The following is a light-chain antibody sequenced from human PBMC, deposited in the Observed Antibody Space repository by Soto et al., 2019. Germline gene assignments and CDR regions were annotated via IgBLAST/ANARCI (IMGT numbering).Light chain of an antibody. CDR3: QQYNSYSLT. J-gene: IGKJ4*01. CDR1: QTISSW. CDR2: KAS. Sequence: DIQMTQSPSTLSATAGDRVTISCRASQTISSWLAWYQQKPGKAPKLLIYKASTLKSGVPSRFSGSGSGTEFTLTISSLQPDDFATYYCQQYNSYSLTFGGGTKVDI. V-gene: IGKV1-5*03.